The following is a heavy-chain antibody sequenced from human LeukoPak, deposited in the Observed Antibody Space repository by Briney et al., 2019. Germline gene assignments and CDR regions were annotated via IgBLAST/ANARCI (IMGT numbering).Heavy chain of an antibody. J-gene: IGHJ3*02. D-gene: IGHD3-22*01. CDR2: VYYSGST. V-gene: IGHV4-39*07. CDR3: ARELSRDSSGYYPDAFHI. CDR1: GGSISSNGYY. Sequence: TSETLSLTCTVSGGSISSNGYYWAWIRQPPGKGLERIGSVYYSGSTYYDPSLRIRVTISVDTSKNQFSLKLSSVTAADTAVYYCARELSRDSSGYYPDAFHIWGQGTMVTVSS.